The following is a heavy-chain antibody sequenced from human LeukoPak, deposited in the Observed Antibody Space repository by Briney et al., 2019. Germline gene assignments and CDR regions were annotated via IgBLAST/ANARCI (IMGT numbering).Heavy chain of an antibody. Sequence: GGSLRLSCAASGFTFSSYSMNWVRQAPGKGLEWVSSISSSSSYIYYADSVKGRFTISRDNAKNSLYLQMNSLRAEDTAVYYCAGYYYDSSGYPIFDYWGQGTLVTVSS. V-gene: IGHV3-21*01. D-gene: IGHD3-22*01. J-gene: IGHJ4*02. CDR3: AGYYYDSSGYPIFDY. CDR2: ISSSSSYI. CDR1: GFTFSSYS.